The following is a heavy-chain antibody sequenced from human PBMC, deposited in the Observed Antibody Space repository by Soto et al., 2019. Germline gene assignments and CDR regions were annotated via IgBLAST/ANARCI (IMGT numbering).Heavy chain of an antibody. J-gene: IGHJ4*02. V-gene: IGHV4-59*08. CDR3: ARHEGTGTYYFDY. CDR1: GGSISSYY. Sequence: SETLSLTCTVSGGSISSYYWSWVRQPPGKGLEWIGYIYYTGSTNYNPSLKSRVTISVDTSKNQFSLNLSSVTAADTAVYYCARHEGTGTYYFDYWGQGTLVTVSS. D-gene: IGHD1-1*01. CDR2: IYYTGST.